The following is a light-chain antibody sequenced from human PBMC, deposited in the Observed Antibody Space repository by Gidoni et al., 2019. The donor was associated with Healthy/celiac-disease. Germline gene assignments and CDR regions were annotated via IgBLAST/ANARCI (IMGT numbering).Light chain of an antibody. CDR3: SSYTSSSTL. V-gene: IGLV2-14*03. CDR2: DVS. CDR1: SSDVGCYNY. J-gene: IGLJ2*01. Sequence: QSALTQPASVSGSPGQSITISCTGTSSDVGCYNYVSWYQQHPGKAPNIMIYDVSNRPSGVSNRFSGSKSGNTASLTISVLQAEDEADYYCSSYTSSSTLFGGGTKLTVL.